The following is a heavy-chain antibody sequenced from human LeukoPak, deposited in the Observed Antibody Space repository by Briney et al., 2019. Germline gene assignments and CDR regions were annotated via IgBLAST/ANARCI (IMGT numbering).Heavy chain of an antibody. CDR2: IVVGSGNT. D-gene: IGHD4-23*01. J-gene: IGHJ2*01. CDR3: AASDYGGNWYFDL. Sequence: TSVKVSCKASGFTFTSSAMQWVRQARGQRLEWIGWIVVGSGNTNYAQKFQERVTITRDMSTSTAYMELSSLRSEDTAVYYCAASDYGGNWYFDLWGRGTLVTVTS. V-gene: IGHV1-58*02. CDR1: GFTFTSSA.